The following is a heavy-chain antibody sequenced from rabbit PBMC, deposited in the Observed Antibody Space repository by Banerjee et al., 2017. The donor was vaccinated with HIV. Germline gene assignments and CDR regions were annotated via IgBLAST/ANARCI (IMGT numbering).Heavy chain of an antibody. D-gene: IGHD8-1*01. CDR2: IDTGSSGLI. J-gene: IGHJ4*01. V-gene: IGHV1S45*01. CDR1: GFSFSTNV. Sequence: QQQLEESGGGLVKPEGSLTLTCKASGFSFSTNVMCWVRQAPGKGLEWIGCIDTGSSGLIYYASWAKGRFTISKTSSTTVTLQMTSLTAADTATYFCARDAGSGYYDAYFKLWGPGTLVTVS. CDR3: ARDAGSGYYDAYFKL.